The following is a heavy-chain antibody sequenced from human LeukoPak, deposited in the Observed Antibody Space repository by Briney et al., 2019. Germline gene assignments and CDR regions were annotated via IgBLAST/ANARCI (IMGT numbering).Heavy chain of an antibody. D-gene: IGHD6-13*01. Sequence: SETLSLTCTVSGGSISSYYWSWIRQPAGKGLEWIGRIYTSGSTNYNPPLKSRVTMSVDTSKNRFSLKLSSVTAADTAVYYCARVFGSSLPYYFDYWGQGTLVTVSS. CDR1: GGSISSYY. CDR2: IYTSGST. V-gene: IGHV4-4*07. J-gene: IGHJ4*02. CDR3: ARVFGSSLPYYFDY.